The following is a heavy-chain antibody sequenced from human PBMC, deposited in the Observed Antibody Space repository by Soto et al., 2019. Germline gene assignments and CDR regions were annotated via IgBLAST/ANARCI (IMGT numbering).Heavy chain of an antibody. J-gene: IGHJ6*03. CDR1: GGSISSSSYY. CDR3: ARQGTGDNYDYYYYSYMDF. Sequence: SETLSLTCTVSGGSISSSSYYWGWIRQPPGKGLEWIGSIYYSGSTYYNPSLKSRVTISVDTSKNQFSLKLSSVTAADTAVYYCARQGTGDNYDYYYYSYMDFWGKGTKVTVSS. CDR2: IYYSGST. D-gene: IGHD7-27*01. V-gene: IGHV4-39*01.